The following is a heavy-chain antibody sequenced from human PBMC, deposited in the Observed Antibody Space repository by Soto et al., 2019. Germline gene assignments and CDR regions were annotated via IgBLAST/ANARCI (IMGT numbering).Heavy chain of an antibody. Sequence: EVQLVESGGGFVQPGGSLRLSCAASGFTFSSYWMSWFRQAPGKGLERVANIKQAGSEKYYVDSVKGRFTVSRYNAKNSLYLHMNSLSAEDTDVYYGARYLSSSWYNVAWGQGTLITDFS. CDR1: GFTFSSYW. CDR2: IKQAGSEK. V-gene: IGHV3-7*04. CDR3: ARYLSSSWYNVA. D-gene: IGHD6-13*01. J-gene: IGHJ5*02.